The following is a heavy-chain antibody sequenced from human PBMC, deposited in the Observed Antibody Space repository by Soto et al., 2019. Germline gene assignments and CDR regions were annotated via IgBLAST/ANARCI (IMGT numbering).Heavy chain of an antibody. CDR2: IYYSGSI. CDR1: GGSISSSSYY. J-gene: IGHJ4*02. Sequence: SETLSLTCTVSGGSISSSSYYWGWIRQPPGKGLEWIGSIYYSGSIYYNPSLKSRVTISVDTSKNQFSLKLSSVTAADTAVYYCARHERHYSGWYFELPDYWGQGTLVTVSS. D-gene: IGHD6-19*01. V-gene: IGHV4-39*01. CDR3: ARHERHYSGWYFELPDY.